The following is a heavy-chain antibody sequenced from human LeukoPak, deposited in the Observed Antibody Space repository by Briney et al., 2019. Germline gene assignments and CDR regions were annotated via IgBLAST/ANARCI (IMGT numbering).Heavy chain of an antibody. CDR1: GYSFTSYW. CDR3: ARRVEMATASYYYYGMDV. Sequence: GESLKISCKGSGYSFTSYWIGWVRQMPGKGLEWMGIIYPGDSDTRYSPSFQGQVTISADKSISTAYLQWSSLKASDTAMYYCARRVEMATASYYYYGMDVWGQGTTVTVSS. CDR2: IYPGDSDT. V-gene: IGHV5-51*01. J-gene: IGHJ6*02. D-gene: IGHD5-24*01.